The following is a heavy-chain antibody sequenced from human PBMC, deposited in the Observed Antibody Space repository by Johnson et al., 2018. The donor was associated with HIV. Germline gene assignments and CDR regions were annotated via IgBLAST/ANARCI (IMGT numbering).Heavy chain of an antibody. CDR2: IYSGGGT. CDR3: ARVDYDSSGYYLYAFDR. CDR1: GFTFSSYD. J-gene: IGHJ3*02. V-gene: IGHV3-66*02. D-gene: IGHD3-22*01. Sequence: VQLVESGGGVVRPGGSLRLSCAASGFTFSSYDMYWVRQAPGKGLECVSVIYSGGGTYYADSVKGRFTISRDKSKNTVYLHMNSLRPEDTAVYYCARVDYDSSGYYLYAFDRWGQGTMVTVSS.